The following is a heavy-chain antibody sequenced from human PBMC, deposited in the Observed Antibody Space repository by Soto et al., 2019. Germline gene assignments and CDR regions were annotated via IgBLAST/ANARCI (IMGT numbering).Heavy chain of an antibody. Sequence: QVQLQESGPGLVKPSETLSLTCTVSGGSMRGQHWSWIRQPPGKGLEWIGHHSDSTNYNPSLNSRITISSDASQNQFSLKLSSVTAADTAVYYCATYTVGEGGRGYWGQGTLVTVSS. D-gene: IGHD3-16*01. CDR2: HHSDST. V-gene: IGHV4-4*09. CDR3: ATYTVGEGGRGY. J-gene: IGHJ4*02. CDR1: GGSMRGQH.